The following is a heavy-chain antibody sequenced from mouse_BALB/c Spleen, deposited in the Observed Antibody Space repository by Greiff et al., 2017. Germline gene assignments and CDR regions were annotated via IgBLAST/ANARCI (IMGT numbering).Heavy chain of an antibody. Sequence: EVQLQQSGPELMKPGASVKISCKASGYSFTSYYMHWVKQSHGKSLEWIGYIDPFNGGTSYNQKFKGKATLTADKSSSTAYMQLSSLTSDDSAVYFCAREDYGSLAYWGQGTLVTVSA. V-gene: IGHV1-31*01. D-gene: IGHD1-1*01. J-gene: IGHJ3*01. CDR3: AREDYGSLAY. CDR1: GYSFTSYY. CDR2: IDPFNGGT.